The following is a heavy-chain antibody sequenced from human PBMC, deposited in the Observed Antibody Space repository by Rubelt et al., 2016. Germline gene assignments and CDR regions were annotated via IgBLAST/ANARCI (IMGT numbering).Heavy chain of an antibody. CDR2: FDPEDGET. J-gene: IGHJ6*02. CDR3: ATSNLNHVMDV. V-gene: IGHV1-24*01. Sequence: QVRLVQSGAEVKKDGASVSVSCKASGYTFTAYYIHWVRQAPGKGLEWMGGFDPEDGETVYAQSFQGRVTMTEDTSTDTAYLELSSLRSEDTAVYYCATSNLNHVMDVWGQGTTVTVSS. CDR1: GYTFTAYY. D-gene: IGHD2/OR15-2a*01.